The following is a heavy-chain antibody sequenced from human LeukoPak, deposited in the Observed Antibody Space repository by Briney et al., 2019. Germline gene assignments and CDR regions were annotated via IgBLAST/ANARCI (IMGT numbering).Heavy chain of an antibody. CDR1: GGSISSSSYY. J-gene: IGHJ6*03. CDR3: ARLSGPDYYYYMDV. V-gene: IGHV4-39*01. Sequence: SETLSLTCTVSGGSISSSSYYWGWIRQPPGKGLEWIGSIYYSGSTYYNPSLKSRVTISVDTSKDQFSLKLSSVTAADTAVYYCARLSGPDYYYYMDVWGKGTTVTISS. D-gene: IGHD1-26*01. CDR2: IYYSGST.